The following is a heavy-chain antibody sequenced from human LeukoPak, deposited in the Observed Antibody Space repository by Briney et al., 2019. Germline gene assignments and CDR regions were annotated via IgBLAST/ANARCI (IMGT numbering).Heavy chain of an antibody. D-gene: IGHD5-18*01. CDR1: GFTFSSYA. V-gene: IGHV3-30*02. Sequence: GGSLRLACAASGFTFSSYAMSWVRQAPGKGLEWVAFIRYDGSNTYYADSVKGRFTISRDNSKNTLYLQMNSLRAEDTAVYYCARGRGGYSYGYGFDYWGQGTLVTVSS. J-gene: IGHJ4*02. CDR2: IRYDGSNT. CDR3: ARGRGGYSYGYGFDY.